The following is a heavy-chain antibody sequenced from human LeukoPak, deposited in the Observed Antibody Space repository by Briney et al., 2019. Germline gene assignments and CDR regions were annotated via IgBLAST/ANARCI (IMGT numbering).Heavy chain of an antibody. J-gene: IGHJ3*02. CDR1: GGSINSYS. Sequence: PSETLSLTCTVSGGSINSYSWSWIRQPPGKGLEWIGYIYYTGSSNYTGSSNYNPSLKSRVTMSVDTSKNQFSLKLSSVTAADTAVYYCARRTVFDIWGQGTMVTVSS. V-gene: IGHV4-59*05. CDR2: IYYTGSSNY. CDR3: ARRTVFDI. D-gene: IGHD3/OR15-3a*01.